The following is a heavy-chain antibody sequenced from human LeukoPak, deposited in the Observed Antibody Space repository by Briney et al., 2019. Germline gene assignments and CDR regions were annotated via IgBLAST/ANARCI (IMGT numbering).Heavy chain of an antibody. Sequence: TSETLSLTCAVYGGSFSGYYWSWIRQPPGKGLEWIGEINHSGSTNYNPSLKSRVTISVDTSKNQFSLKLSSVTAADTAVYYCARSHITRTTNLIFDYWGQGTLVTVSS. CDR2: INHSGST. CDR1: GGSFSGYY. J-gene: IGHJ4*02. V-gene: IGHV4-34*01. CDR3: ARSHITRTTNLIFDY. D-gene: IGHD1-20*01.